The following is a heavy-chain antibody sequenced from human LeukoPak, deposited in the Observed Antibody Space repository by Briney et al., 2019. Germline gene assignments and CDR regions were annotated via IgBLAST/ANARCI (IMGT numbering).Heavy chain of an antibody. D-gene: IGHD2-2*01. CDR1: GGSFSGYY. Sequence: SETLSLTCAVYGGSFSGYYWSWIRQPPGKGLEWIGEINHSGSTNYNPSLKSRVTISVDTSKNRFSLKLSSVTAADTAVYYCARVVPAATVDYWGQGTLVTVSS. J-gene: IGHJ4*02. V-gene: IGHV4-34*01. CDR2: INHSGST. CDR3: ARVVPAATVDY.